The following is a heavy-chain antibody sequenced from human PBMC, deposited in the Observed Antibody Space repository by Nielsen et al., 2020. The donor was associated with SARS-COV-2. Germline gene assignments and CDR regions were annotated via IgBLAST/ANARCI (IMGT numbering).Heavy chain of an antibody. CDR1: GFTFSSYA. Sequence: GESLKISCAASGFTFSSYAMSWVRQAPGKGLEWVSAISGSGGSTYYADSVKGRFTISRDNSKNTLYLQMNSLRAEDTAVYYCAKDMGPGYGGNSFDYWGQGTLVTVSS. J-gene: IGHJ5*01. V-gene: IGHV3-23*01. CDR3: AKDMGPGYGGNSFDY. D-gene: IGHD4-23*01. CDR2: ISGSGGST.